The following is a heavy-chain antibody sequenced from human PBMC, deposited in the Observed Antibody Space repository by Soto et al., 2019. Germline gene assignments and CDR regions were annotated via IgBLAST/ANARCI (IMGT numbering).Heavy chain of an antibody. Sequence: SVKVSCKASGGTFSSYTISWVRQAPGQGLEWMGRIIPILGIANYAQKFQGRVTITADKSTSTAYMELSSLRSEDTAVYYCARSPVVVVAGSHWFAPWGQRTLVTSPQ. J-gene: IGHJ5*02. D-gene: IGHD2-15*01. V-gene: IGHV1-69*02. CDR2: IIPILGIA. CDR1: GGTFSSYT. CDR3: ARSPVVVVAGSHWFAP.